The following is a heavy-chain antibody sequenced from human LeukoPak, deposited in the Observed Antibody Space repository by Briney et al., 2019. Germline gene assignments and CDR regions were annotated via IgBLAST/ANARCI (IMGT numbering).Heavy chain of an antibody. CDR2: INPNSGGT. Sequence: ASVKVSCKASGYTFTSYGISWVRQAPGQGLEWMGWINPNSGGTNYAQKFQGRVTMTRDTSISTAYMELSRLRSDDTAVYYCARDRHYDSSGYYYLNWGQGTLVTVSS. D-gene: IGHD3-22*01. J-gene: IGHJ4*02. V-gene: IGHV1-2*02. CDR3: ARDRHYDSSGYYYLN. CDR1: GYTFTSYG.